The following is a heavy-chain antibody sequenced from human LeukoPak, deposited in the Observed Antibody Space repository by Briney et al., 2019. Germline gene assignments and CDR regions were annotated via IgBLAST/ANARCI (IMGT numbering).Heavy chain of an antibody. D-gene: IGHD5-24*01. CDR3: ARGPPRAPYYFDY. CDR2: INAGNGNT. Sequence: ASVKVSCKASEYTFTSYAMHWVRQAPGQRLEWMGWINAGNGNTKYSQKFQGRVTITRDTSASTAYMELSSLRSEDTAVYYCARGPPRAPYYFDYWGQGTLVTVSS. J-gene: IGHJ4*02. V-gene: IGHV1-3*01. CDR1: EYTFTSYA.